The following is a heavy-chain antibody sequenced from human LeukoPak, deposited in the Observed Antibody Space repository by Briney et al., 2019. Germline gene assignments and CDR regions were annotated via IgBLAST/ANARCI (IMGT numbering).Heavy chain of an antibody. V-gene: IGHV3-21*01. J-gene: IGHJ4*02. CDR1: GFIFSSYT. CDR2: ISSSSSYI. Sequence: GVSLRLSCAASGFIFSSYTMNWVRQAPGKGLELVSSISSSSSYIYYADSVKGRFTISRDNAKNSLYLQMSSLSAEDTAVYYCARGVSSGQPYYFDYWGQGTLVTVSS. CDR3: ARGVSSGQPYYFDY. D-gene: IGHD6-19*01.